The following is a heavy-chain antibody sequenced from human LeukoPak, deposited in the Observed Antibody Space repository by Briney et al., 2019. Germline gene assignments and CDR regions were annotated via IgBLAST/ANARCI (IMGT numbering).Heavy chain of an antibody. V-gene: IGHV3-20*04. CDR3: ARVVATDYYYYYMDV. CDR2: INWNGGST. J-gene: IGHJ6*03. D-gene: IGHD5-12*01. CDR1: GFTFSHAW. Sequence: PGGSLRLSCATSGFTFSHAWMNWVRQAPGKGLEWVSGINWNGGSTGYADSVKGRFTISRDNAKNSLYLQMNSLRAEDTALYYCARVVATDYYYYYMDVWGKGTTVTVSS.